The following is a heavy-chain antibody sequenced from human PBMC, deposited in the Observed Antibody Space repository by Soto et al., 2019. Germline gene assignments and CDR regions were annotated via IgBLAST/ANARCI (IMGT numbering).Heavy chain of an antibody. CDR3: ARDLSIAASPFGTGAPFDY. Sequence: AGGSLRLSCAASGFTFSDYYMSWIRQAPGKGLEWVSYISSSGSTIYYADSVKGRFTISRDNAKNSLYLQMNSLRAEDTAVYYCARDLSIAASPFGTGAPFDYWGQGTLVTVSS. V-gene: IGHV3-11*01. CDR1: GFTFSDYY. J-gene: IGHJ4*02. CDR2: ISSSGSTI. D-gene: IGHD6-6*01.